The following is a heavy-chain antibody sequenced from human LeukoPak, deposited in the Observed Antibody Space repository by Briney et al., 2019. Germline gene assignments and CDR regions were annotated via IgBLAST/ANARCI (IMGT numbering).Heavy chain of an antibody. D-gene: IGHD3-16*02. CDR3: ARVGYEYVWGSYRYGWFDP. J-gene: IGHJ5*01. CDR2: INYSGNT. V-gene: IGHV4-31*03. Sequence: PSRTLSLTCTVPGGSISSDNHYWSWIRQHPGKGLEWIGYINYSGNTHYNPSLKSRGTISVDTSKNQFSLKLNSATAADTAVYYCARVGYEYVWGSYRYGWFDPWGQGTLVTVSS. CDR1: GGSISSDNHY.